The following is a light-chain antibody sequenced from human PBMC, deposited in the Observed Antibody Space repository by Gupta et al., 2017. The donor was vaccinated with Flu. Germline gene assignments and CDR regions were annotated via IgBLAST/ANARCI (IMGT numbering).Light chain of an antibody. CDR3: QQANSFPLT. CDR1: QDISGW. CDR2: STS. V-gene: IGKV1-12*01. Sequence: IQFPPSPSSLSASVGDRVTITCRASQDISGWLAWYQQKPGAAPKLLIYSTSTLQSGVPSRFSGSGSGTEFTLTISSLQPEDFGTYFCQQANSFPLTFGGGTKVEIK. J-gene: IGKJ4*01.